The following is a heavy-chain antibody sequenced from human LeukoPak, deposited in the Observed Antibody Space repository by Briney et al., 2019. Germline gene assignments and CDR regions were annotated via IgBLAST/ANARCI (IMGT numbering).Heavy chain of an antibody. V-gene: IGHV4-34*01. D-gene: IGHD6-13*01. Sequence: PSETLSLTCAVYGGSFSGYYWSWIRQPPGRGLEWIGEINHRGSTNYNPSLKSRVTISVDTSKNHFSLKLSSVTAADTAVYYCARGRKQLVRESVHWGQGTLVTVSS. CDR2: INHRGST. CDR1: GGSFSGYY. J-gene: IGHJ4*02. CDR3: ARGRKQLVRESVH.